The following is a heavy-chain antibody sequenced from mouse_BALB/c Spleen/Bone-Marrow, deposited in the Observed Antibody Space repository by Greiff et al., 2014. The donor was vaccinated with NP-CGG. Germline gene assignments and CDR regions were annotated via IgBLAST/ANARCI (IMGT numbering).Heavy chain of an antibody. J-gene: IGHJ2*01. Sequence: QVQLKESGAELAKPGASVKMSCEASGYTFTTYWMHWVKQRPGQGLEWIGYINPSTGYTEYNQKFKDKATLTADSSSSTAYMQLSSLTSEDSAVYYCANWAYYFDYWGQGTALTVSS. V-gene: IGHV1-7*01. D-gene: IGHD4-1*01. CDR1: GYTFTTYW. CDR3: ANWAYYFDY. CDR2: INPSTGYT.